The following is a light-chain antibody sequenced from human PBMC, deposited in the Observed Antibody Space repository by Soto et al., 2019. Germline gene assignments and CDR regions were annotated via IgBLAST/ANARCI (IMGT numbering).Light chain of an antibody. J-gene: IGLJ1*01. CDR1: SSNIGSNT. V-gene: IGLV1-44*01. CDR3: AAWHDSLNGYV. CDR2: SNN. Sequence: QSVLTQPPSASGTPGQRVTISCSGSSSNIGSNTVNWYQQLPGTAPKLLIYSNNQRPSGVHDRFSGSKSGTSASLAISGLQSEDEADYYCAAWHDSLNGYVFGTGSKVTVL.